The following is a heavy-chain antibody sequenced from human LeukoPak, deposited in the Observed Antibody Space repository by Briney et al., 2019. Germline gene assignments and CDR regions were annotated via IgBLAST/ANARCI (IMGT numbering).Heavy chain of an antibody. CDR2: IKQDGSEK. CDR3: AREGGSHFLLNDY. CDR1: GFTFSSYW. D-gene: IGHD1-26*01. J-gene: IGHJ4*02. Sequence: GGSLRLSCAASGFTFSSYWMSWVRQAPGKGLEWVANIKQDGSEKYYVDSVKGRFTISRDNAKNSLYLQMNSLRAEDTAVYYCAREGGSHFLLNDYWGQGTLVTVSS. V-gene: IGHV3-7*01.